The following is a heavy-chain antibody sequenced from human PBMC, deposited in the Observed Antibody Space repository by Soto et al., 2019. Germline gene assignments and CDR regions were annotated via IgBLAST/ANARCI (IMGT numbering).Heavy chain of an antibody. Sequence: EVQLLESGGGLVQPGGSLRLSCAASGFTFSSYVMNWVRQAPGKGLEWVSGISGSGGNTYYADSVKGRFTISRDNSKNTLYLQMNSLRAEDTAVYYCARGPRAPPPHDYGMDVWGQGTTATVSS. CDR2: ISGSGGNT. CDR1: GFTFSSYV. CDR3: ARGPRAPPPHDYGMDV. J-gene: IGHJ6*02. V-gene: IGHV3-23*01.